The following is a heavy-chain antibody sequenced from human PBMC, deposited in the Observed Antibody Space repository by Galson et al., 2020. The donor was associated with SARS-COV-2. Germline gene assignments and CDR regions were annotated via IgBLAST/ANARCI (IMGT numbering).Heavy chain of an antibody. D-gene: IGHD3-10*01. Sequence: GESLKISCAASGFTFSSYGMHWVRQAPGKGLEWVAVISYDGSNKYYADSVKGRFTISRDNSKNTLYLQMNSLRAEDTAVYYCARDIVTMVRGVTLDYWGQGTLVTVSS. CDR2: ISYDGSNK. V-gene: IGHV3-30*03. CDR3: ARDIVTMVRGVTLDY. J-gene: IGHJ4*02. CDR1: GFTFSSYG.